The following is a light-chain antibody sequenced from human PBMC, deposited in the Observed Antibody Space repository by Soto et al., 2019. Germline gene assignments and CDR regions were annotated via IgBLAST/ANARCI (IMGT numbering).Light chain of an antibody. CDR2: EVS. J-gene: IGLJ1*01. Sequence: HSVLTQPASVSGSPGQSITISCTGTSSDVGDYNYVSWYQLHPGKAPKVMIYEVSNRPSGISNRFSGSKSGNTASLTISGLQAEDEADYYCSSYTSRSYVFGTGTKVTVL. CDR3: SSYTSRSYV. CDR1: SSDVGDYNY. V-gene: IGLV2-14*01.